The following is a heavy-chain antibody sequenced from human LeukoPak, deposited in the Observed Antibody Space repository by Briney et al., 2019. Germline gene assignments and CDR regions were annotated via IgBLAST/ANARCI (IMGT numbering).Heavy chain of an antibody. CDR1: GYTFTSYA. CDR2: INAGNGNT. V-gene: IGHV1-3*01. Sequence: ASVKASCKASGYTFTSYAMHWVRQAPGQRLEWMGWINAGNGNTKYSQKFQGRVTITRDTSASTAYMELSSLRSEDTAVYYCASPLVGATYPYYYGMDVWGQGTTVTVSS. D-gene: IGHD1-26*01. J-gene: IGHJ6*02. CDR3: ASPLVGATYPYYYGMDV.